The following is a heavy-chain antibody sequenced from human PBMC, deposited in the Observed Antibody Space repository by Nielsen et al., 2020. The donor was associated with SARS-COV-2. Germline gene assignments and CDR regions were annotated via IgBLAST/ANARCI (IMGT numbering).Heavy chain of an antibody. D-gene: IGHD2-2*01. J-gene: IGHJ4*02. CDR3: ARGRTKEYCSSTSCYFHLGY. CDR2: ISYDGSDK. V-gene: IGHV3-30-3*01. Sequence: WIRQPPGKGLEWVAVISYDGSDKYYADSVKGRFTISRDNSKNTQDLQMNGLRAEDTAVYYCARGRTKEYCSSTSCYFHLGYWGQGTLVTVSS.